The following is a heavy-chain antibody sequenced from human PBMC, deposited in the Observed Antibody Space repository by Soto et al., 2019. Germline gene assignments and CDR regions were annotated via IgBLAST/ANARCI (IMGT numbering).Heavy chain of an antibody. CDR3: ARQSCGSTSCFYDY. CDR2: LNPNSGAT. V-gene: IGHV1-2*02. CDR1: GYTFTDNY. J-gene: IGHJ4*02. Sequence: ASVKVSCKASGYTFTDNYIYWIRQAPGQGLEWMGWLNPNSGATEFAQRFQGRVTLTSDTSISTAYMELNKLTSDDTAVFYCARQSCGSTSCFYDYWGPGTLVTVSS. D-gene: IGHD2-2*01.